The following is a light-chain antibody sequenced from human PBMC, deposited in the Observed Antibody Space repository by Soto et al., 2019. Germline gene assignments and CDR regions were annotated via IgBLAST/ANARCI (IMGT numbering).Light chain of an antibody. CDR3: QQTYSTPWT. J-gene: IGKJ1*01. CDR2: AAS. CDR1: HDISTY. Sequence: DFQLTQSPSSLSASVGDRVTVACRATHDISTYLNWYQQKPGKAPNLLIYAASHLQNEVPSRFSGSGSGTDFTLIISNLQPEDFATYHCQQTYSTPWTFSQGTKVEIK. V-gene: IGKV1-39*01.